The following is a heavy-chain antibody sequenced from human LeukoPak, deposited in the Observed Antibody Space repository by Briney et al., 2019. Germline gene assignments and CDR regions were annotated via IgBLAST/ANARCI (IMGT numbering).Heavy chain of an antibody. CDR2: IYPGDSDT. Sequence: GESLKISCKGSGYSFSNYWLAWVRRMPGKGLEWMGIIYPGDSDTRYSPSFQGQVTISADKSINTAYLQWSSLKASDTAMYYCARDDYYGSGSYYNNFDYWGQGTLVTVSS. V-gene: IGHV5-51*01. CDR1: GYSFSNYW. D-gene: IGHD3-10*01. CDR3: ARDDYYGSGSYYNNFDY. J-gene: IGHJ4*02.